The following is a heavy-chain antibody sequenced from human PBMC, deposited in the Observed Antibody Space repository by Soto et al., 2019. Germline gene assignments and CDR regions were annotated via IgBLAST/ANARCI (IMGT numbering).Heavy chain of an antibody. D-gene: IGHD3-16*01. CDR2: ISGSGGST. CDR3: AKVGYYYDF. CDR1: GFTFSSYV. V-gene: IGHV3-23*01. J-gene: IGHJ4*02. Sequence: GSLRLSCAVSGFTFSSYVMSWVRQAPGKGLEWVSAISGSGGSTYYADSVKGRFTISRDNSKNTLYLQMNSLRADDTAVYYCAKVGYYYDFWGQGALVTVSS.